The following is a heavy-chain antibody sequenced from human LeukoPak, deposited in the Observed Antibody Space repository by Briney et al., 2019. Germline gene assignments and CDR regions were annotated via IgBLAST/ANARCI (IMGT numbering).Heavy chain of an antibody. CDR3: ARALLQSKIRAHQTQNWFDP. V-gene: IGHV3-74*01. J-gene: IGHJ5*02. Sequence: HPGGSLRLSCGASGFTFSTYWMHWVRQAPGKGLVWVSRINSDGSSTGYADSVKGRFTISRDNAKNTLYLQMNSLRAEDTAVYYCARALLQSKIRAHQTQNWFDPWGQGTLVTVSS. D-gene: IGHD2-15*01. CDR1: GFTFSTYW. CDR2: INSDGSST.